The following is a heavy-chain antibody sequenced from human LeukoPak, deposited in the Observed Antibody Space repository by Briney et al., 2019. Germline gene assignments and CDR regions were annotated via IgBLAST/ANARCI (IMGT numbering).Heavy chain of an antibody. CDR1: RFTFSSYG. CDR2: IRHDGSYQ. CDR3: AKDKGGRRWLQLHYYFDY. D-gene: IGHD5-24*01. V-gene: IGHV3-30*02. J-gene: IGHJ4*02. Sequence: GGSLRLSCAASRFTFSSYGMHWVRQTPGKGLEWVAFIRHDGSYQQYADSVKGRFTVSRDNSKDTVYLQMNSLRTEDTAVYYCAKDKGGRRWLQLHYYFDYWGQGTLVTVSS.